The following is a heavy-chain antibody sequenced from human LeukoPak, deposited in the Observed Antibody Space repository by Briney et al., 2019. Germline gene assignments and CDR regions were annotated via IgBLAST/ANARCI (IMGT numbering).Heavy chain of an antibody. CDR1: GFTFSSYG. D-gene: IGHD4-11*01. J-gene: IGHJ6*03. CDR3: AKDMTKASYYYYYMDV. CDR2: IRYDGSNK. Sequence: GGSLRLSCAASGFTFSSYGMHWVRQAPGKWLEWVAFIRYDGSNKYYADSVKGRFTISRDNSKNTLYLQMNSLRAEDTAVYYCAKDMTKASYYYYYMDVWGKGTTVTVSS. V-gene: IGHV3-30*02.